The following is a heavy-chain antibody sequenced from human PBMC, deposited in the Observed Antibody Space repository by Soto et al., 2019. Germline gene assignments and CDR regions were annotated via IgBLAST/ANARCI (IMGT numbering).Heavy chain of an antibody. Sequence: SETLSLTCSVSVASITTSPYNLAWIRQPPKKGLQWIGTISYGATPYSTASLESRVTMSLDTSKNKFSLKLSSVTAADTAVYYCARHPPGFPNWFERWGQGTMVTASS. J-gene: IGHJ5*02. CDR2: ISYGATP. CDR3: ARHPPGFPNWFER. CDR1: VASITTSPYN. V-gene: IGHV4-39*01. D-gene: IGHD3-9*01.